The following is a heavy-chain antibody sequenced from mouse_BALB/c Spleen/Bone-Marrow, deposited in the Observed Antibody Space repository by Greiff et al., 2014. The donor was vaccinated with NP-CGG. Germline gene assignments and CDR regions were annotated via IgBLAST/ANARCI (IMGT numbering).Heavy chain of an antibody. CDR3: ASVYDYGRGYAMDY. CDR2: IYPGDGDT. V-gene: IGHV1-80*01. J-gene: IGHJ4*01. D-gene: IGHD2-4*01. Sequence: QVQLKESGAEVMRPGSSVNISCKASGYAFSNYGMNWVKQRPGQGLEWIGQIYPGDGDTNYNGKFKGRVTLTADKSSSTAYMQLSRLTSEDSAVYFCASVYDYGRGYAMDYWGQGTSVTVSS. CDR1: GYAFSNYG.